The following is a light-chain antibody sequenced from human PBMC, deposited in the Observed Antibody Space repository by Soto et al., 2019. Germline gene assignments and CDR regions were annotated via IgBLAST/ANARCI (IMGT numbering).Light chain of an antibody. V-gene: IGKV1-39*01. CDR3: QQYGSSPIT. CDR1: QSISSY. CDR2: AAS. Sequence: SHLVYSPSSLSASVGDSVTITCRVSQSISSYLNWYQQKPGKAPKLLIYAASSLQSGVQSRFSGSGSGTDFTLTISRLEPEYFAVYYCQQYGSSPITFGQGTRLEI. J-gene: IGKJ5*01.